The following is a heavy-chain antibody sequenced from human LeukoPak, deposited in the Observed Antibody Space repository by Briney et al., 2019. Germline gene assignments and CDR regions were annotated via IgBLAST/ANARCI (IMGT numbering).Heavy chain of an antibody. Sequence: GGSLRLSCAASGFTFSSYAMSWVRQAPGKGLEWVSAISGGGGSTYYADSVKGRFTISRDNSKNTLYLQMNSLRAEDTAVYYCAKDHILRYFDWSPEYYFDYWGQGTLVTVSS. CDR1: GFTFSSYA. CDR3: AKDHILRYFDWSPEYYFDY. D-gene: IGHD3-9*01. V-gene: IGHV3-23*01. J-gene: IGHJ4*02. CDR2: ISGGGGST.